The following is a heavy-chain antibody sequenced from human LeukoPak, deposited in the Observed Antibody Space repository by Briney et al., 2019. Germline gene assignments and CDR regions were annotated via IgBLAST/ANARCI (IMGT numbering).Heavy chain of an antibody. J-gene: IGHJ6*02. CDR1: GYTFTSYG. V-gene: IGHV1-18*01. CDR2: ISAYNGNT. D-gene: IGHD2-15*01. Sequence: ASVKVSCKASGYTFTSYGISWVRQAPGQGLEWMGWISAYNGNTNYAQKFQGRVTMTRNTSISTAYMELSSLRSEDTAVYYCARALGYCSGGSCSNYYYYGMDVWGQGTTVTVSS. CDR3: ARALGYCSGGSCSNYYYYGMDV.